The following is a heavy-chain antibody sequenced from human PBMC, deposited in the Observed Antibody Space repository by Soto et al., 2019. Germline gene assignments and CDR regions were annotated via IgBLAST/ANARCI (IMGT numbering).Heavy chain of an antibody. CDR2: IYYSGST. J-gene: IGHJ4*02. CDR3: ATTGGY. CDR1: GGSISSGRHH. D-gene: IGHD1-1*01. V-gene: IGHV4-39*01. Sequence: QLQLQESGPGLVKPSETLSLTCTVSGGSISSGRHHWRWIRQPPGKGLEWIGSIYYSGSTYYNPSLTSRVTLSLDPSKNQFSLNLNSVPAADTAVYYGATTGGYWGQGILVTVSS.